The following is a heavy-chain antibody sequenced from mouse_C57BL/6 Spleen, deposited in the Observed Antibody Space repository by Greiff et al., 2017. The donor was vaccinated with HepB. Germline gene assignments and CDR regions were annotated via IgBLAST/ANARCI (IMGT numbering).Heavy chain of an antibody. CDR3: AREGVTGLDRFAY. V-gene: IGHV1-22*01. Sequence: VQLKESGPELVKPGASVKMSCKASGYTFTDYNMHWVKQSHGKSLEWIGYINPNNGGTSYNQKFKGKATLTVNKSSSTAYMELRSLTSEDSAVYYCAREGVTGLDRFAYWGQGTLVTVSA. CDR2: INPNNGGT. CDR1: GYTFTDYN. D-gene: IGHD4-1*01. J-gene: IGHJ3*01.